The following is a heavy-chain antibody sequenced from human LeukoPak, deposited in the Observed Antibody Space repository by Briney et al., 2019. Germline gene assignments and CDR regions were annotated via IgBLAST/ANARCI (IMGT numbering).Heavy chain of an antibody. Sequence: ASVEVSCKASGGTFSSYAISWVRQAPGQGLEWMGRIIPILGIANYAQKFQGRVTITADKSTSTAYMELSSLRSEDTAVYYCARDAGSRGCIAYWGQGNLITVSS. V-gene: IGHV1-69*04. CDR3: ARDAGSRGCIAY. D-gene: IGHD6-19*01. CDR1: GGTFSSYA. J-gene: IGHJ4*02. CDR2: IIPILGIA.